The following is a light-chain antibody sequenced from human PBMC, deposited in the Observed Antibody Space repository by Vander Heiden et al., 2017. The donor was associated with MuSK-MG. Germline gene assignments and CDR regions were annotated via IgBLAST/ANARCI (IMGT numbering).Light chain of an antibody. CDR2: DTS. V-gene: IGKV3-20*01. CDR3: QHDWSSRT. CDR1: QSVSSSY. J-gene: IGKJ1*01. Sequence: EIVLTQSPGTLSLFLGERATLSCRASQSVSSSYLAWYQQKPGQAPRLLMYDTSRRATGIPDRFSGRGSGTDFTLTSSRLEPEDFAVYYWQHDWSSRTFGQGTKVEIK.